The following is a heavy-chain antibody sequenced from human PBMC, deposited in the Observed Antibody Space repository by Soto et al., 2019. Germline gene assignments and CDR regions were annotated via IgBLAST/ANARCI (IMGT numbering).Heavy chain of an antibody. CDR2: IRSKAYGGTT. V-gene: IGHV3-49*04. CDR3: TAGKLYPSLDFDY. J-gene: IGHJ4*02. CDR1: GFTFGDYA. D-gene: IGHD2-8*01. Sequence: GGSLRLSCTASGFTFGDYAMSWGRQAPGKGLEWVGFIRSKAYGGTTEYAASVKGRFTISRDDSKSIAYLQMNSLKTEDTAVYYCTAGKLYPSLDFDYWGQGTLVTVS.